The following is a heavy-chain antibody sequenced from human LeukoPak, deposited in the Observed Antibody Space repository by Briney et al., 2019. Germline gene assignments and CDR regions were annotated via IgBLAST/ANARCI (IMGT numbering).Heavy chain of an antibody. J-gene: IGHJ3*02. Sequence: TSETLSLTCTVSGGSISSSSYYWGWIRQPPGKGLEWIGSIYYTGSTFYNPSLKSRVTISVDTSKNQFSMKLSSVTAADAAVYFCAREWTTWGAFDIWGQGTMVTVSS. CDR2: IYYTGST. D-gene: IGHD2/OR15-2a*01. V-gene: IGHV4-39*07. CDR3: AREWTTWGAFDI. CDR1: GGSISSSSYY.